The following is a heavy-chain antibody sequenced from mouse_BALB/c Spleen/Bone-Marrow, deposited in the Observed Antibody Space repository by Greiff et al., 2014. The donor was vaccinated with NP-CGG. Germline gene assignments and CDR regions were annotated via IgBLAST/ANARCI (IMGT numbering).Heavy chain of an antibody. CDR1: GFNIKDTY. D-gene: IGHD1-1*01. V-gene: IGHV14-3*02. CDR2: IDPANGNT. J-gene: IGHJ2*01. Sequence: EVQVEESGAALVKPGASVKLSCTASGFNIKDTYMHWVKQRPEQGLEWIGRIDPANGNTKYDPKFQGKATITADTSSNTTYLQLSSLTSEDTAVNYCANYYYGSHFDYWGQGTTLTVSS. CDR3: ANYYYGSHFDY.